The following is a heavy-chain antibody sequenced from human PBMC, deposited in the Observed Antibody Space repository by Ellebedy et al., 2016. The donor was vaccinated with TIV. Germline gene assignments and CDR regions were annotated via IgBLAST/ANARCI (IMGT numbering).Heavy chain of an antibody. CDR1: GFTFSSYG. D-gene: IGHD3-22*01. V-gene: IGHV3-33*01. J-gene: IGHJ4*02. CDR2: LWYDGSNK. Sequence: PGGSLRLSCAASGFTFSSYGMHWIPQAPGKGLEWVAVLWYDGSNKYYADSVKGRFTISRDNSKNTLYLQMNSLRAEDTAVYYCARVYESIDYWGQGTLVTVSS. CDR3: ARVYESIDY.